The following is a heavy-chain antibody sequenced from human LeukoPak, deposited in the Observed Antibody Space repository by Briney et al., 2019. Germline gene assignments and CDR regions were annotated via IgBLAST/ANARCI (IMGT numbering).Heavy chain of an antibody. D-gene: IGHD3-22*01. CDR2: IYSDGRV. Sequence: GGSLRLSCAASGLTVSSNYMSWVRQAPGMGLEWVSVIYSDGRVYYADSVKGRFTISRGNSKNTLYFQMNSLRAEDTAVYFCARAVVIGDTDYFDYWGQGTLVTVSS. J-gene: IGHJ4*02. CDR3: ARAVVIGDTDYFDY. V-gene: IGHV3-66*01. CDR1: GLTVSSNY.